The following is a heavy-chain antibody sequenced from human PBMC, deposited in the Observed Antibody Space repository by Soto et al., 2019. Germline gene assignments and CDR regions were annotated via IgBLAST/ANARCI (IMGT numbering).Heavy chain of an antibody. CDR2: TYYRSKWYN. V-gene: IGHV6-1*01. Sequence: SQTLSLTCAISGDSVSSNSAAWNWIRPSPSRGLEWLGRTYYRSKWYNDYAVSVKSRITINPDTSKNQFSLQLNSVTPEDTAVYYCARDRAPRLNWFDPWGQGTLVTVSS. CDR1: GDSVSSNSAA. CDR3: ARDRAPRLNWFDP. J-gene: IGHJ5*02. D-gene: IGHD3-10*01.